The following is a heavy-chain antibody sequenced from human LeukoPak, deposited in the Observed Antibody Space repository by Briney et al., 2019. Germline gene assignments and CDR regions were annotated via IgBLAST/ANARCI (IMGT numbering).Heavy chain of an antibody. V-gene: IGHV4-34*01. J-gene: IGHJ4*02. CDR3: ATLGEYYDSSGYYCN. CDR1: GGSFSGYY. D-gene: IGHD3-22*01. CDR2: INHSGST. Sequence: NPSETLSLTCAVYGGSFSGYYWSWIRQPPGKGLEWIGEINHSGSTNYNPSLKSRVTISVDTSKNQFSLKLTSVTAADTAVYYCATLGEYYDSSGYYCNWGQGTLVTVSS.